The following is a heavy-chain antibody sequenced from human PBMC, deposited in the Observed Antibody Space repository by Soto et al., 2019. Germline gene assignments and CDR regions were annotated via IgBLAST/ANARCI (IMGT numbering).Heavy chain of an antibody. J-gene: IGHJ6*02. CDR1: GFTFSSYG. V-gene: IGHV3-30*03. CDR3: ARDEAGTVTTVYGMDV. D-gene: IGHD4-17*01. CDR2: ISYDGSNK. Sequence: QVQLVESGGGVVQPVRSLRLSCAASGFTFSSYGMHWVRQAPGKGLEWVAVISYDGSNKYYADSVKGRFTISRDNSKNTLYLQVNSLRTEDTAVYYCARDEAGTVTTVYGMDVWGQGTTVTVSS.